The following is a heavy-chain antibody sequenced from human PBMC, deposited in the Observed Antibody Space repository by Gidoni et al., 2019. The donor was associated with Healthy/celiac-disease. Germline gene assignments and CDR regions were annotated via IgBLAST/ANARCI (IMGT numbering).Heavy chain of an antibody. Sequence: VHLLQSGAEVRKPRASVQVSCKASGYTFTSHGISWARQAPGQGLEWMGWISPYNGNTNYAQKLQGRVTMTTDTSTSTAYMELRSLRSDDTAVYYCARDEPIAGDGSPAFDIWGQGTMVTVSS. CDR2: ISPYNGNT. D-gene: IGHD7-27*01. J-gene: IGHJ3*02. CDR3: ARDEPIAGDGSPAFDI. CDR1: GYTFTSHG. V-gene: IGHV1-18*01.